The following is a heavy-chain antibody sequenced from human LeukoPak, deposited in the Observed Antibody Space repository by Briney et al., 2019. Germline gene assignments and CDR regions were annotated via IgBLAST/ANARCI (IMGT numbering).Heavy chain of an antibody. D-gene: IGHD3-3*01. CDR2: INSDGSST. V-gene: IGHV3-74*01. Sequence: PGGSLRLSCAASGFTFSSYWMHWVRQAPGKGLVWVSRINSDGSSTSYADSVKGRFTISRDNAKNTLYLQMNSLRAEDTAVYYCTTIFGVVTINSTADYWGQGTLVTVSS. CDR1: GFTFSSYW. CDR3: TTIFGVVTINSTADY. J-gene: IGHJ4*02.